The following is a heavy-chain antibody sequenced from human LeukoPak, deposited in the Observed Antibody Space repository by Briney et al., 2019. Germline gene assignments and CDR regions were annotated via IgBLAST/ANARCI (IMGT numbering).Heavy chain of an antibody. D-gene: IGHD2-2*01. J-gene: IGHJ5*01. CDR3: AREYCSGTTCNAYFNS. Sequence: GGSLRLSCATSGFTFSSYWMSWVRRAPGKGLEWVANIKQDGSQIFYVDSVKGRFTISRDTAKNSLSLQMNSLRAEDTAVYYSAREYCSGTTCNAYFNSCDHAPRVTVAS. CDR1: GFTFSSYW. V-gene: IGHV3-7*01. CDR2: IKQDGSQI.